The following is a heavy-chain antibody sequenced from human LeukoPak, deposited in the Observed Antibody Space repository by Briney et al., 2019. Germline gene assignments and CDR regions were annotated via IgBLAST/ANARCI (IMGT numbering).Heavy chain of an antibody. CDR2: FDPEHGEM. D-gene: IGHD3-9*01. V-gene: IGHV1-24*01. CDR3: ATGGRWDLLKF. CDR1: GDTLPELS. J-gene: IGHJ4*02. Sequence: GASVKVSCQVCGDTLPELSTHWVRPAPAKGLEWMGGFDPEHGEMIYAQKLQGRVAMTEDRSTDTAYMELSSLRSEDTVVYYCATGGRWDLLKFWGQGTLVTVSS.